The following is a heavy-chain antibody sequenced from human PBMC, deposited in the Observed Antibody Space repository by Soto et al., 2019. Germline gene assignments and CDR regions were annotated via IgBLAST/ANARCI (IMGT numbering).Heavy chain of an antibody. CDR1: GYTFSDYY. V-gene: IGHV1-18*04. D-gene: IGHD1-26*01. CDR2: ITPYNGNA. J-gene: IGHJ4*02. CDR3: ARARMYSGAYHDY. Sequence: GASVKVSCKASGYTFSDYYIHWVRQAPGQGLEWMGWITPYNGNANYAQKHQDRLTITTDTSTNTAYLELRSLRSDDTAVYFCARARMYSGAYHDYWGQGTLVTVSS.